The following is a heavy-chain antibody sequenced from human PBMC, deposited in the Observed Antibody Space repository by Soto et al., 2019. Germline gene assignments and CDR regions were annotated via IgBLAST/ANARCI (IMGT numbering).Heavy chain of an antibody. V-gene: IGHV1-69*01. Sequence: QVQLVQSGAEVKKPGSSVKVSCKASGGTFTNYAINWVRQAPGQGLEWMGGIIPISGAVNYAQKFQGRVTITADESTSTVYMALSRLRSENTAVYYCARTTTAYNWFDRWGQGTLVTVSS. J-gene: IGHJ5*02. CDR1: GGTFTNYA. D-gene: IGHD4-17*01. CDR3: ARTTTAYNWFDR. CDR2: IIPISGAV.